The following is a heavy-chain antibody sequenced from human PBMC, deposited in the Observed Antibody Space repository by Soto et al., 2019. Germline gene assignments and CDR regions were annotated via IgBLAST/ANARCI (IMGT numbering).Heavy chain of an antibody. D-gene: IGHD3-10*01. CDR1: GDSINNNHYY. CDR2: IYFTGSP. CDR3: TRHSYTHPGIVDY. Sequence: SETLSLTCNVSGDSINNNHYYWGWIRQSPGTGLEWIASIYFTGSPQSNPSLRSRITISVDTTKNHFSLQLRSVTAADTATYYCTRHSYTHPGIVDYWGQGTRVTVSS. J-gene: IGHJ4*02. V-gene: IGHV4-39*01.